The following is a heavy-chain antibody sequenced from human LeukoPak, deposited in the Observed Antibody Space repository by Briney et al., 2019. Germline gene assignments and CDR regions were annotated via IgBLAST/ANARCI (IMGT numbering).Heavy chain of an antibody. CDR3: ARALYYDFWSGSPDDAFDI. Sequence: GGSLRLSCAVSGFTFDDYGMSWVRQAPGKGLEWVAGINWNGGSTGYADSVKGRFTISRDNAKNSLYLQMNSLRAEDTALYHCARALYYDFWSGSPDDAFDIWGQGTMVTVSS. V-gene: IGHV3-20*01. CDR2: INWNGGST. D-gene: IGHD3-3*01. J-gene: IGHJ3*02. CDR1: GFTFDDYG.